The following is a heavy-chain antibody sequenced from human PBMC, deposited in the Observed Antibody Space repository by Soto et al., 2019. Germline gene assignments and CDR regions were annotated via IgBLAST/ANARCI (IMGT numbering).Heavy chain of an antibody. V-gene: IGHV4-61*03. CDR1: GGSVSTASFY. J-gene: IGHJ2*01. CDR2: IFYTGVT. Sequence: QVQLQESGPGLVKPSETLSLTCSVSGGSVSTASFYWTWIRQAPGTGLEYIGYIFYTGVTNYNPSLSSRVTISLDPSKNHFSLKLNSMTAADTAVYYCVRVLDSSWYADLWGRGTLVTVSS. D-gene: IGHD3-22*01. CDR3: VRVLDSSWYADL.